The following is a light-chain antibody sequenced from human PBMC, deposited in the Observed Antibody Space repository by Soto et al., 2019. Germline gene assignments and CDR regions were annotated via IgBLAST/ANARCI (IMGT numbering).Light chain of an antibody. J-gene: IGKJ2*01. CDR3: QQYGSSPYT. CDR2: GAS. Sequence: EIVVTQSPGTLSLSPGERATLSCRASQTISSNFLSGYQQRPGQAPRLLIYGASNRATGIPDRFSGSASGTDFTLTSSRLEPEDFAVYYCQQYGSSPYTFGQGTKLEIK. V-gene: IGKV3-20*01. CDR1: QTISSNF.